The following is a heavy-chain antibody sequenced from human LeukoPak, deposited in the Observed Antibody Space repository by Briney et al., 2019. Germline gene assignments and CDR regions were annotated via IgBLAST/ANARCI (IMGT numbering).Heavy chain of an antibody. CDR3: AGGATSYGDAFDI. J-gene: IGHJ3*02. D-gene: IGHD1-26*01. CDR2: IRYDGSNK. Sequence: QPGGSLRLSCAASGFTFSSYGMHWVRQAPGKGLEWVAFIRYDGSNKYYADSVKGRFTISRDNSKNTLYLQMNSLRAEDTAVYYCAGGATSYGDAFDIWGQGTMVTVSS. V-gene: IGHV3-30*02. CDR1: GFTFSSYG.